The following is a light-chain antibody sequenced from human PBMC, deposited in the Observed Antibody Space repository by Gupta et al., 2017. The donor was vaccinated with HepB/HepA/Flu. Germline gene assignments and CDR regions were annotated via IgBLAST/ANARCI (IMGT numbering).Light chain of an antibody. CDR2: DAS. V-gene: IGKV1D-12*01. CDR3: QRANDFPLS. CDR1: QNIGKW. J-gene: IGKJ4*01. Sequence: DIQMTQSPSSVSASVGDRVTITGRASQNIGKWLAWYQQKAGKAPKLLIYDASNLQSGVPSRFSGRGSGTDFTLTINTLQPEDFASYYCQRANDFPLSFGGGTKVEIK.